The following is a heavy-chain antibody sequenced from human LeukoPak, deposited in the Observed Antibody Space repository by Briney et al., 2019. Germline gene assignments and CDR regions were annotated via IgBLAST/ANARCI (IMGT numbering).Heavy chain of an antibody. J-gene: IGHJ5*02. D-gene: IGHD5-18*01. CDR2: INPKTGAT. CDR1: GYTFTDYF. Sequence: ASVKVSCKASGYTFTDYFLHWLRQAPGQGLEWMGWINPKTGATNYAQSFQGRVTMTRDTSISTGNMELNRLRSDDTAVYYCARAYGYGWFDPWGQGTLVTVSS. V-gene: IGHV1-2*02. CDR3: ARAYGYGWFDP.